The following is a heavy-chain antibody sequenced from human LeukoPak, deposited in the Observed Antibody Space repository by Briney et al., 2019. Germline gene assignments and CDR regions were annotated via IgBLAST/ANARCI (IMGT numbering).Heavy chain of an antibody. CDR3: ARDFGPGGIAAADPLGAPFAPDY. D-gene: IGHD6-13*01. J-gene: IGHJ4*02. Sequence: PGGSLRLSCAASGFTFSTYRMSWVRQAPGKGLEWVANIKQDGSEKHYVDSVKGRFTISRDNAKNSLYLQMSSLRAEDTAVYYCARDFGPGGIAAADPLGAPFAPDYWGQGTLVTVSS. CDR1: GFTFSTYR. V-gene: IGHV3-7*01. CDR2: IKQDGSEK.